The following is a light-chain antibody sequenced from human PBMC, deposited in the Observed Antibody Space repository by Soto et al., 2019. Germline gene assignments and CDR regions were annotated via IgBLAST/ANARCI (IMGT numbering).Light chain of an antibody. CDR1: QSVSNNY. CDR3: QQYGGSPLYT. J-gene: IGKJ2*01. Sequence: EIVLTQSPGTLSLSPGERATLSCRASQSVSNNYLAWYQQKPGQAPRLLIYGASSRASGIPDRFSGSGSGTDFTLTISRLEPEDLAVYYCQQYGGSPLYTFGQGTKLEIK. V-gene: IGKV3-20*01. CDR2: GAS.